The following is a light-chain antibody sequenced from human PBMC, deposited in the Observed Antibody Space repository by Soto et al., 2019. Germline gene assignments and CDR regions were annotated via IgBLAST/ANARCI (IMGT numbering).Light chain of an antibody. CDR3: ISYTSSSTWV. CDR2: DVS. V-gene: IGLV2-14*01. Sequence: QSALTQPASVSGSPGQSLTISCTGTSSDVGGYNYVSWYQQHPGKVPKLMIYDVSNRPSGVSNRFSGSKSGNTASLTISGLQAEDEADYYCISYTSSSTWVFGGGTQLTVL. J-gene: IGLJ3*02. CDR1: SSDVGGYNY.